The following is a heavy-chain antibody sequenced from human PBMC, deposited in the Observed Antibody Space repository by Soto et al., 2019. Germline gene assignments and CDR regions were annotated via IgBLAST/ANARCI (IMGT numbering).Heavy chain of an antibody. V-gene: IGHV1-2*02. Sequence: ASVKVSCKTSEYSFGDYYLHWVRQAPEQGLEWMGWINLNDGGTNSPRKFQGRLTMTRDKSITTVYMELSRLRSDDTAVYFCVRDAPSHQSIFDLGGPRTLVTVAP. J-gene: IGHJ4*02. CDR1: EYSFGDYY. CDR3: VRDAPSHQSIFDL. D-gene: IGHD2-2*01. CDR2: INLNDGGT.